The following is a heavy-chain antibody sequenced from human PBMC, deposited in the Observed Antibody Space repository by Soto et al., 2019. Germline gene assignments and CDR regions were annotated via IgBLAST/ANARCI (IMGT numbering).Heavy chain of an antibody. Sequence: GGSLRLSCAASGFTLSDYYMTWIRQAPGKGLEWISYISTNSRYTKYADSVKGRFTISRDDAKNSLYLQMNSLRVEDTAVYYWAKNHPDDILPGFYWGQGTXVTVAS. V-gene: IGHV3-11*03. CDR2: ISTNSRYT. CDR3: AKNHPDDILPGFY. D-gene: IGHD3-9*01. J-gene: IGHJ4*02. CDR1: GFTLSDYY.